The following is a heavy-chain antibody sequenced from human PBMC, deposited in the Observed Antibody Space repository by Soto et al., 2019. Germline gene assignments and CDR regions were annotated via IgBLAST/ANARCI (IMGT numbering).Heavy chain of an antibody. V-gene: IGHV1-69*13. CDR3: ALWLKAYYYYYGMDV. D-gene: IGHD5-18*01. CDR1: GGTFSSYA. J-gene: IGHJ6*02. CDR2: IIPIFGTA. Sequence: ASVKVSCKASGGTFSSYAISWVRQAPGQGLGWMGGIIPIFGTANYAQKFQGRVTITADESTSTAYMELSSLRSEDTAVYYCALWLKAYYYYYGMDVWGQGTTVTVSS.